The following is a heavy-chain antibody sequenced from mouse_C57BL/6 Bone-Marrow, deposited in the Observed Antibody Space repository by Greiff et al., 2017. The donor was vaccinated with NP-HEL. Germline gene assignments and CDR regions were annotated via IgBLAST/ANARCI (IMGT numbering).Heavy chain of an antibody. D-gene: IGHD1-1*01. J-gene: IGHJ1*03. Sequence: EVQRVESGGGLVKPGGSLKLSCAASGFTFSDYGMHWVRQAPEKGLEWVAYISSGSSTIYYADTVKGRFPISRDNAKNTLFLQMTSLRSEDTAMYYCARGMGDYGGWYFDVWGTGTTVTVSS. CDR3: ARGMGDYGGWYFDV. V-gene: IGHV5-17*01. CDR2: ISSGSSTI. CDR1: GFTFSDYG.